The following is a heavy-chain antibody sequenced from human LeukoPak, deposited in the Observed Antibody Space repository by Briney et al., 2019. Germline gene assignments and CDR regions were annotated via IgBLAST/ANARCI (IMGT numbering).Heavy chain of an antibody. Sequence: SETLSLTCTVSGGSISSYYWSWIRQPPGKGLEWIGYIYYSGSTNYNPSLKSRVTISVDTSKNQFSLKLSSVTAADTAVYYCARIVATMPDDYWGQGTLVTVSS. CDR1: GGSISSYY. V-gene: IGHV4-59*01. CDR2: IYYSGST. CDR3: ARIVATMPDDY. J-gene: IGHJ4*02. D-gene: IGHD5-12*01.